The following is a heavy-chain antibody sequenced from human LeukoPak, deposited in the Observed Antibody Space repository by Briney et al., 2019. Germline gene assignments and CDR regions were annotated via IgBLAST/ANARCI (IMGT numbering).Heavy chain of an antibody. CDR1: GYTFTSYG. J-gene: IGHJ1*01. CDR2: ISAYNANT. Sequence: ASVKVSYKASGYTFTSYGISWVRQAPGQGLEWMGWISAYNANTNYAQKLQGRVTMTTDTSTSTAYMELRSLRSDDTAVYYCAVSSGSRGYFQHWGQGTLVTVSS. D-gene: IGHD6-19*01. CDR3: AVSSGSRGYFQH. V-gene: IGHV1-18*01.